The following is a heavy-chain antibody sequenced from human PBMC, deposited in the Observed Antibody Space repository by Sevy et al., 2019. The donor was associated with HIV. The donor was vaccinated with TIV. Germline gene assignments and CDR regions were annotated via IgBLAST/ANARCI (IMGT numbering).Heavy chain of an antibody. V-gene: IGHV4-59*01. D-gene: IGHD6-6*01. CDR3: ATISQQLVGFFDY. CDR1: GGSISSYY. J-gene: IGHJ4*02. Sequence: SETLSLTCTVSGGSISSYYWSWIRQPPGKGLEWIGYIFYSGNTYYNPSLKRRVTISVDTSKNQFSLKLTSVTAADTAVYYCATISQQLVGFFDYWGQRTLVTVSS. CDR2: IFYSGNT.